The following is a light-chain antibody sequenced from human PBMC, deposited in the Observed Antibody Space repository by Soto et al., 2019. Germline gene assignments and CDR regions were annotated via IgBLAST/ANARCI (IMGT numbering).Light chain of an antibody. CDR3: QQYVGWT. V-gene: IGKV3-20*01. Sequence: EIVLTQSPGTLSVSPGERATLSCRASQTISSDYLAWYQQKPGQAPSLLIYGTSSRATGIPDRFSGSGSGTDFPRTISRLEPEDSALYYCQQYVGWTFGQGTKVEIK. CDR2: GTS. J-gene: IGKJ1*01. CDR1: QTISSDY.